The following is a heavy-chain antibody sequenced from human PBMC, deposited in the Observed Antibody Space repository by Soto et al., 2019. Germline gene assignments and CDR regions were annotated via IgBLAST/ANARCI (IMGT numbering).Heavy chain of an antibody. D-gene: IGHD3-3*01. CDR2: IYYSGST. Sequence: PSETLSLTCTVSGDSVSSGSYYWSWIRQPPGKGLEWIGYIYYSGSTNYNPSLKSRVTISVDTSKDQFSLKLSSVTAADTAVYYCALGWGGSEDYFVFDYWGQGTLVTVSS. V-gene: IGHV4-61*01. CDR1: GDSVSSGSYY. J-gene: IGHJ4*02. CDR3: ALGWGGSEDYFVFDY.